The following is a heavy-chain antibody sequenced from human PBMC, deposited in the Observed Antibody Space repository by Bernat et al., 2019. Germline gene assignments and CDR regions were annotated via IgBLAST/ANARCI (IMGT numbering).Heavy chain of an antibody. CDR1: GYTFTGYY. Sequence: QVQLVQSGAEVKKPGASVKVSCKASGYTFTGYYMHWVRQAPGQGLEWMGWIDPNSGGTNYAQKFQGRVTMTRDTSISTAYMELSRLRSDDTAVYYCARDYRSVLVGATTWAWAFDIWGQGTMVTVSS. CDR3: ARDYRSVLVGATTWAWAFDI. J-gene: IGHJ3*02. V-gene: IGHV1-2*02. CDR2: IDPNSGGT. D-gene: IGHD1-26*01.